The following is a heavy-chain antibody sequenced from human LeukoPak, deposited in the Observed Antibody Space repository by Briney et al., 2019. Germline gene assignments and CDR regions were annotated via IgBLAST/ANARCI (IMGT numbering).Heavy chain of an antibody. Sequence: GGSLRLSCAASGFTFSSYEMNWVRQAPGKGLEWVSYIDSGRGSSTNYADSVKGRFTISRDNAKNSLYLQMNSLRAEDTAIYYCARDLGSYSTGWYMGFDYWGQGTLVTVSS. V-gene: IGHV3-48*03. J-gene: IGHJ4*02. CDR1: GFTFSSYE. CDR2: IDSGRGSST. CDR3: ARDLGSYSTGWYMGFDY. D-gene: IGHD6-19*01.